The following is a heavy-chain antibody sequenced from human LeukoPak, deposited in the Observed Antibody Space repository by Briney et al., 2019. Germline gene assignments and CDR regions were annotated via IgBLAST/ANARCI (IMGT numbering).Heavy chain of an antibody. CDR1: GYTFTGYY. CDR3: ARDESSWYAFDY. D-gene: IGHD6-13*01. J-gene: IGHJ4*02. V-gene: IGHV1-2*02. Sequence: ASVKVSCKASGYTFTGYYMHWVRQAPGQGLEWMGWINPNSGGTNYAQKFQGRDTMTRDTSISTAYMELSRLRSDDTAVYYCARDESSWYAFDYWGQGTLVTVPS. CDR2: INPNSGGT.